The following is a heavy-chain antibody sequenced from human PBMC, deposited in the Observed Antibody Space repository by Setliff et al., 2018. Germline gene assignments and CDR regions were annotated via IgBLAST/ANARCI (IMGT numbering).Heavy chain of an antibody. V-gene: IGHV3-49*04. CDR3: ATGFHYYDSTATGNYYYYVDV. Sequence: GVLSLSCTTSGFTFGDYTMTWVRQATGKGLEWVGLIGSKTYGGVAEYAASVKGRFTISRDDSKSIAYLRMNSLKIEYTAVYYCATGFHYYDSTATGNYYYYVDVWGKGTTVTVSS. CDR1: GFTFGDYT. D-gene: IGHD3-22*01. CDR2: IGSKTYGGVA. J-gene: IGHJ6*03.